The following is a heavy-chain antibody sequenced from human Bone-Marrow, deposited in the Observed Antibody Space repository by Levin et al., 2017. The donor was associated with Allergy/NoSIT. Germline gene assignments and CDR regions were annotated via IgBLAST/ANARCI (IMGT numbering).Heavy chain of an antibody. CDR3: ASFYTSRGEPSLDAFDI. J-gene: IGHJ3*02. Sequence: ASVKVSCKASGYTFTGYYMHWVRQAPGQGLEWMGWINPNSGGTNYAQKFQGRVTMTRDTSISTAYMELSRLRSDDTAVYYCASFYTSRGEPSLDAFDIWGQGTMVTVSS. V-gene: IGHV1-2*02. CDR1: GYTFTGYY. D-gene: IGHD3-16*01. CDR2: INPNSGGT.